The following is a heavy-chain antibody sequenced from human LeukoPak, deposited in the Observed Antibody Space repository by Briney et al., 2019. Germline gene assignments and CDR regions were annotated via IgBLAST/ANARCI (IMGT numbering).Heavy chain of an antibody. CDR2: MNPNSGNT. V-gene: IGHV1-8*01. J-gene: IGHJ5*02. CDR3: ARGLRGYYDSSGPIWFDP. CDR1: GYSFTSCD. D-gene: IGHD3-22*01. Sequence: ASVKVSCKASGYSFTSCDINWVRQATGQGLEWMGWMNPNSGNTGYAQKFQGRVTMTRNTSISTAYMELSSLRSEDTAVYYCARGLRGYYDSSGPIWFDPWGQGTLVTVSS.